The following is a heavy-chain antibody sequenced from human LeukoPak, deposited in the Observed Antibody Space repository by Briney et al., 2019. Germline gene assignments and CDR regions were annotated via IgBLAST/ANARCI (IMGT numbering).Heavy chain of an antibody. CDR2: INGDGSNS. CDR3: ARTSPTSHFDF. CDR1: GFTFTTYW. Sequence: GGSLRLSCVASGFTFTTYWMHWVRQAPGKGLVWVSRINGDGSNSNYAESVKGRFTITRDNARNTLYLQMSGLRAEDTALYYCARTSPTSHFDFWGQGTLVTVSS. D-gene: IGHD3-16*01. J-gene: IGHJ4*02. V-gene: IGHV3-74*01.